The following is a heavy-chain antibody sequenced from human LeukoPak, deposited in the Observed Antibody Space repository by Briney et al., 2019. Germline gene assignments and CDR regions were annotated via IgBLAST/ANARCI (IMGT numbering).Heavy chain of an antibody. J-gene: IGHJ4*02. CDR3: ASGDYDILTGYYNDPGY. CDR1: GFTFSSYA. Sequence: PGRSLRLPCAASGFTFSSYAMHWVRQAPGKGLEWVAVISYDGSNKYYADSVKGRFTISRDNSKNTLYLQMNSLRAEDTAVYYCASGDYDILTGYYNDPGYWGQGTLVTVSS. CDR2: ISYDGSNK. V-gene: IGHV3-30-3*01. D-gene: IGHD3-9*01.